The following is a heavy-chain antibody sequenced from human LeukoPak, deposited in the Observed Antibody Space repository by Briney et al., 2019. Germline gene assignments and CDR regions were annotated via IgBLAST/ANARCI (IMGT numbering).Heavy chain of an antibody. Sequence: SETLSLTCTVSGGSIDNYYWSWIRQPPGKGLEWIGYIYYSGTTNYNPSLKSRVTISVDSSKNQFSLKVSSVNPEDTAVYYCARVGGGSDPYYAMDVWGQGTTVTVSS. CDR3: ARVGGGSDPYYAMDV. V-gene: IGHV4-59*08. D-gene: IGHD2-15*01. CDR2: IYYSGTT. CDR1: GGSIDNYY. J-gene: IGHJ6*02.